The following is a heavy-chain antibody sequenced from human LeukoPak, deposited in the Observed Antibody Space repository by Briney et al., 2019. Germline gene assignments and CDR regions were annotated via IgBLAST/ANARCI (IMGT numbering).Heavy chain of an antibody. CDR2: ISSSSTYI. J-gene: IGHJ4*02. Sequence: GGSLRLSCAASGFTFSSYSMNWVRQAPGKGLEWVSSISSSSTYIYYADSVKGRFTISRDNAKNSLYLQMNSLRAEDTAVYYCAGDGSTVTNYYFDYWGQGTLVTVSS. V-gene: IGHV3-21*01. D-gene: IGHD4-11*01. CDR1: GFTFSSYS. CDR3: AGDGSTVTNYYFDY.